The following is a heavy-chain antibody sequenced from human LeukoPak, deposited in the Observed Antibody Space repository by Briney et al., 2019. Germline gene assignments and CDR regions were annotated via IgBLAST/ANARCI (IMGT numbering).Heavy chain of an antibody. Sequence: GGSLRLSCAASGFTFSSYAMSWVRQAPGKGLEWVSPIIGVGGSTYYADSVKGRFTISRDNSKNTLYLQMNSLRAEDTAVYYCAKAPPVPVSGSVPAAMGLLPVGIAEWGEGTL. CDR3: AKAPPVPVSGSVPAAMGLLPVGIAE. V-gene: IGHV3-23*01. CDR2: IIGVGGST. CDR1: GFTFSSYA. D-gene: IGHD2-2*01. J-gene: IGHJ4*02.